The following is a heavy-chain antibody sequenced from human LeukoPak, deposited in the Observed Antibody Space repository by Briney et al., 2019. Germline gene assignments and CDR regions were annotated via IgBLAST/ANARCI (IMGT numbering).Heavy chain of an antibody. D-gene: IGHD2-15*01. Sequence: SETLSLTCAVYGGSFSGYYWSWIRQPPGKGLEWIGEINHSGSTNYNPSLKSRVTISVDTSKNQFSLKLSSVTAADTAVYYCARVGCSGGSCLLDYWGQGTLVTVSS. CDR1: GGSFSGYY. CDR3: ARVGCSGGSCLLDY. CDR2: INHSGST. J-gene: IGHJ4*02. V-gene: IGHV4-34*01.